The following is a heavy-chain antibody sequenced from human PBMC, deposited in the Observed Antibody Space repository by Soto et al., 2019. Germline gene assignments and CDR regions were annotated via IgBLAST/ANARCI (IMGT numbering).Heavy chain of an antibody. CDR1: GFTISDYA. CDR3: TKSRSAMIYYFDF. Sequence: EVQVLESGGGLVQPGGSLRLSCAASGFTISDYAMNWVRQAPGKGLEWVSGISATGVKTYSADSVKGRFTISRDNSKDTVYLEMNSLRAEDTAVYYCTKSRSAMIYYFDFWGLGALVTVSS. D-gene: IGHD3-22*01. V-gene: IGHV3-23*01. J-gene: IGHJ4*02. CDR2: ISATGVKT.